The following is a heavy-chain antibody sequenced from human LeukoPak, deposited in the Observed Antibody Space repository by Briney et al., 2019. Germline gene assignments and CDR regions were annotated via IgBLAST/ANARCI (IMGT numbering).Heavy chain of an antibody. V-gene: IGHV3-15*01. CDR2: IKSKTDGGTT. CDR1: GFTFSNAW. D-gene: IGHD2-2*01. J-gene: IGHJ6*03. CDR3: TTDREVPAALYYMDV. Sequence: PGLSLRLSCAASGFTFSNAWMSWVRQAPGKGLEWVGRIKSKTDGGTTDYAAPVKGRFTISRDDSKNTLYLQMNSLKTEDTAVYYCTTDREVPAALYYMDVWGKGTTVTVSS.